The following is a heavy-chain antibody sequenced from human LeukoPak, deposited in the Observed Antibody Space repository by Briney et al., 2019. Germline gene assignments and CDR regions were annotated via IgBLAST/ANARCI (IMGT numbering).Heavy chain of an antibody. D-gene: IGHD6-13*01. CDR1: GFTFSSYA. J-gene: IGHJ4*02. CDR2: ISGSGGST. Sequence: PGGSLRLSCAASGFTFSSYAMSWVRQAPGKGLEWVSAISGSGGSTYYADSMKGRFTISRDNSKNTLYLQMNSLRAEDTAVYYCAKDRAYSSSWYNYWGQGTLVTVSS. V-gene: IGHV3-23*01. CDR3: AKDRAYSSSWYNY.